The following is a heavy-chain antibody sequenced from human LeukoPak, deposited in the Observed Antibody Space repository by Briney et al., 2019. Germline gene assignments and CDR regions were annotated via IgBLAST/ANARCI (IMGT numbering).Heavy chain of an antibody. Sequence: GGSLRLSCAASGFTFSSYAMSWVRQAPGKGLEWVAAISCSGGSTYYADSVKGRFTISRDNSKNTLYLQMNSLRAEDTAVYYCAKSFFDWLLEYPYTGYYYYYGMDVWGQGTTVTVSS. CDR1: GFTFSSYA. CDR2: ISCSGGST. V-gene: IGHV3-23*01. J-gene: IGHJ6*02. D-gene: IGHD3-9*01. CDR3: AKSFFDWLLEYPYTGYYYYYGMDV.